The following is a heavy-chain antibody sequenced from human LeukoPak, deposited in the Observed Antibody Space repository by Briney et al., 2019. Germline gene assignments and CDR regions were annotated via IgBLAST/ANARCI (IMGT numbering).Heavy chain of an antibody. CDR2: MNPNSGNT. D-gene: IGHD4-17*01. CDR1: GYTFTGYY. J-gene: IGHJ3*02. V-gene: IGHV1-8*02. CDR3: AGGATVTHGGAFDI. Sequence: GASVKVSCKASGYTFTGYYMHWVRQATGQGLEWMGWMNPNSGNTGYAQKFQGRVTMTRNTSISTAYMELSSLRSEDTAVYYCAGGATVTHGGAFDIWGQGTMVTVSS.